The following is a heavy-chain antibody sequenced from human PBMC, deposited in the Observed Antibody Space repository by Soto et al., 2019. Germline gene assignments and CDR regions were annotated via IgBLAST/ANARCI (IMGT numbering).Heavy chain of an antibody. Sequence: ASVKVSCKASGYTFTSYYMHWVRQAPGQGLEWMGIINPSGGNTGYAQKFQGRVTMTRNTSISTAYMELSSLRSEDTAVYYCAKKKSVSFYWCVGHHYLQDFPTRGSSDL. CDR1: GYTFTSYY. J-gene: IGHJ2*01. CDR3: AKKKSVSFYWCVGHHYLQDFPTRGSSDL. V-gene: IGHV1-46*01. CDR2: INPSGGNT. D-gene: IGHD4-4*01.